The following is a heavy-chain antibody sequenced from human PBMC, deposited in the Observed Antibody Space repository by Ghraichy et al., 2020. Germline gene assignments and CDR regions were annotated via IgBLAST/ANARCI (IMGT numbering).Heavy chain of an antibody. V-gene: IGHV6-1*01. J-gene: IGHJ5*01. CDR2: TYFRSKWFY. CDR1: GDSVSSNSVG. Sequence: QTLSLTCAISGDSVSSNSVGWNWIRQSPSRGLEWMGRTYFRSKWFYDYALSVRGRITVNPDTSKNQFSLLLDSVTPEDSAIYYCARAIGHPKGDWFDSWGQGISVIVSS. CDR3: ARAIGHPKGDWFDS. D-gene: IGHD3-16*01.